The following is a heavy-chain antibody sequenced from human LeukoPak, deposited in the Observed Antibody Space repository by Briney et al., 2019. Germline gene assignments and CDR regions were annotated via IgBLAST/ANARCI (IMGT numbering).Heavy chain of an antibody. V-gene: IGHV3-30*02. Sequence: GGSLRLSCGASGFTFSSYGMDSVRQAPGKGLEWVTFIQRDASRKDYADSVKGRFAISRDSSKNTVYLQMNSLRADDTAVYYCAKEISRVTIGGGIWFDPWGQGTLVTVSS. D-gene: IGHD2-15*01. CDR3: AKEISRVTIGGGIWFDP. CDR2: IQRDASRK. J-gene: IGHJ5*02. CDR1: GFTFSSYG.